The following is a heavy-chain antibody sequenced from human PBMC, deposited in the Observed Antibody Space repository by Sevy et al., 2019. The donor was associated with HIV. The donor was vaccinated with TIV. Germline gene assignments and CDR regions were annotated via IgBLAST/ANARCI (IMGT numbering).Heavy chain of an antibody. Sequence: SETLSLTCTVSGDSITNGDYYWNWIRQPPGKGLEWIGYIYHGASIFYTPSLKGRALISQDTSKNQFSLKLNSLTTADTAVYFCARERGYTYLLIDNWGQGTLVTVSS. J-gene: IGHJ4*02. CDR3: ARERGYTYLLIDN. CDR1: GDSITNGDYY. CDR2: IYHGASI. V-gene: IGHV4-30-4*01. D-gene: IGHD5-12*01.